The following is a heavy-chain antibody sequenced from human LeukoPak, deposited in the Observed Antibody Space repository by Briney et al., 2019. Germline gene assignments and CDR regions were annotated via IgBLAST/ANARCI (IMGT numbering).Heavy chain of an antibody. CDR3: AKSAYGDSSGYYDY. V-gene: IGHV3-66*01. J-gene: IGHJ4*02. Sequence: GGSLRLSCAASGFTFTNYAMTWVRQAPGKGLEWVSVIYSGGDTNYADSVKGRFTISRDNSKNTLNLQMNSLRAEDTAVYYCAKSAYGDSSGYYDYWGQGTLVTVSS. D-gene: IGHD3-22*01. CDR1: GFTFTNYA. CDR2: IYSGGDT.